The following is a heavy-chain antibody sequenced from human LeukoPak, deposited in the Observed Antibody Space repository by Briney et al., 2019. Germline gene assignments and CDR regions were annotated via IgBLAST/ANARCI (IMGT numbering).Heavy chain of an antibody. Sequence: PSETLSLTCTVSGGSISGSYWSWIRQSPGKGLEWIGYIYYNGNTDYNPSLRSRLTMSVDTSENQFSLKLTSVTAADTALYYCAKGGWSLDIWGQGTMVTVSS. CDR2: IYYNGNT. CDR3: AKGGWSLDI. CDR1: GGSISGSY. J-gene: IGHJ3*02. D-gene: IGHD6-19*01. V-gene: IGHV4-59*03.